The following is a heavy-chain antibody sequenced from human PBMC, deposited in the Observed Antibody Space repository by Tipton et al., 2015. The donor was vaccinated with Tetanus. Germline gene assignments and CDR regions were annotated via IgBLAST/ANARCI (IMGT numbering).Heavy chain of an antibody. V-gene: IGHV4-61*08. D-gene: IGHD4-23*01. CDR2: VFHSGST. CDR3: ATMTPVDWYFDL. J-gene: IGHJ2*01. Sequence: TLSLTCTVSGGSVRGGDHYWSWIRQPPGKGLEWIGYVFHSGSTKYNPSLKSRVTISVDTSKNQLSLKLTSVTAADTAVYYCATMTPVDWYFDLWGRGTLVTVSS. CDR1: GGSVRGGDHY.